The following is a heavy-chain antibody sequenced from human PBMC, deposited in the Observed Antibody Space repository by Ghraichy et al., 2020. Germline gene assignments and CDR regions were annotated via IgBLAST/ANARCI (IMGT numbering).Heavy chain of an antibody. V-gene: IGHV3-23*01. Sequence: GGSLRLSCAASGFTFSNNALIWVRQVPGEGLEWVSGISSSGADTYYADSMKGRFTISRDNSKNTLYLQMSGLRAEDTAIYYCATRPDYDIFVGYGGLDYWGQGNLVTVSS. D-gene: IGHD3-9*01. CDR2: ISSSGADT. CDR3: ATRPDYDIFVGYGGLDY. J-gene: IGHJ4*02. CDR1: GFTFSNNA.